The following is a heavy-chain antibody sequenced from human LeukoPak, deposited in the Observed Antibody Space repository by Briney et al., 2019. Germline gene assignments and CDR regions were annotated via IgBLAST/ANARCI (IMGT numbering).Heavy chain of an antibody. CDR1: GFALSTYG. V-gene: IGHV3-23*01. CDR2: IRIGGGGT. CDR3: AKRLTFGYYYGSGSYYSEFDY. D-gene: IGHD3-10*01. J-gene: IGHJ4*02. Sequence: PGGSLRLSCAASGFALSTYGMSWVRQAPAKGLEWVSSIRIGGGGTFYADSVKGRFTISRDNSKNTLYLQMNSLRAEDTAVYYCAKRLTFGYYYGSGSYYSEFDYWGQGTLVTVSS.